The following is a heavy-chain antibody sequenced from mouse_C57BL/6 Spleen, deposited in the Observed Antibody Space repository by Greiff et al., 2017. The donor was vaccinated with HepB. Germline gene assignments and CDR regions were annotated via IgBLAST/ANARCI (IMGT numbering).Heavy chain of an antibody. CDR2: IYPGNSDT. V-gene: IGHV1-5*01. D-gene: IGHD2-2*01. Sequence: EVQLQQSGTVLARPGASVKMSCKTSGYTFTSYWMHWVKQRPGQGLEWIGAIYPGNSDTSYNQKFKGKAKLTAVTSASTAYMELSSLTNEDSAVYYCTYGYDRVYWYFDVWGTRTTVTVSS. CDR3: TYGYDRVYWYFDV. J-gene: IGHJ1*03. CDR1: GYTFTSYW.